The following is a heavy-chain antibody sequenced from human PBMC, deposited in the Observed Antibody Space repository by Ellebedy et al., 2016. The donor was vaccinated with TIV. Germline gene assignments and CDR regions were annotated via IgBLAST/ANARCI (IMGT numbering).Heavy chain of an antibody. CDR2: IDDSGNT. CDR1: GGSISFYY. Sequence: SETLSLXXNVSGGSISFYYWTWIRQSPGKGPEWIGNIDDSGNTRYNPSLKSRVTISRDTSKKQFSLNLSSVTAADTAMYYCVIEGVERLGHQKSNWFDPWGHGTQVTVSS. CDR3: VIEGVERLGHQKSNWFDP. D-gene: IGHD3-3*01. V-gene: IGHV4-59*01. J-gene: IGHJ5*02.